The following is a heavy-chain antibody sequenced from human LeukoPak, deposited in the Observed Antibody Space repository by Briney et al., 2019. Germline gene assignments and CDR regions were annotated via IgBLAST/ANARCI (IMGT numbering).Heavy chain of an antibody. Sequence: GGSLRLSCAASGFTFSSYSMNWVRQAPGKGLEWVSSISSHSSYIYYADSVKGRFTISRDNAKNSLYLQMNSLRAEDTAVYYCARNKKGDRYTYGHDYWGQGTLVTVSS. J-gene: IGHJ4*02. CDR1: GFTFSSYS. CDR2: ISSHSSYI. V-gene: IGHV3-21*01. D-gene: IGHD5-18*01. CDR3: ARNKKGDRYTYGHDY.